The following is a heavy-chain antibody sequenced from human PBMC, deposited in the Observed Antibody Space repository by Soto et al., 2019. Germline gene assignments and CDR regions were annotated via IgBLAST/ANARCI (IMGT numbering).Heavy chain of an antibody. V-gene: IGHV6-1*01. Sequence: PSQTLSLTCVISGDSVSSNSAAWNWIRQSPSRGLEWLGRTYYRSKWYNDYAVSVKSRITINPDTSKNQFSLQLNSVTPEDTAVYYCARDPIAAAGREVNYGMDVWGQGTTVTVSS. CDR1: GDSVSSNSAA. CDR2: TYYRSKWYN. D-gene: IGHD6-13*01. J-gene: IGHJ6*02. CDR3: ARDPIAAAGREVNYGMDV.